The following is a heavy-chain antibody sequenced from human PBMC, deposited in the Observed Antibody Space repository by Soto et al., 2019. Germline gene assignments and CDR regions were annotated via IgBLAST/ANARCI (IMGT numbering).Heavy chain of an antibody. V-gene: IGHV3-74*01. J-gene: IGHJ4*02. CDR1: GFTLSSFW. CDR2: INSDGSST. CDR3: ARKHYYDSSGYTIDY. D-gene: IGHD3-22*01. Sequence: VQLVESGGGLVQPGGSLRLSCAASGFTLSSFWMHWVRQAPGKGLVWVSRINSDGSSTTYADSVKGRFTISRDNAKNTLYLQMNSLRAEDTAVYYCARKHYYDSSGYTIDYWGQGTLVTVSS.